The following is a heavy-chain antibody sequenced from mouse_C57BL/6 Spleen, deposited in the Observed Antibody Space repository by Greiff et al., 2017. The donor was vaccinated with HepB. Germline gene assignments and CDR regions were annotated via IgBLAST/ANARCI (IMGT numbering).Heavy chain of an antibody. CDR3: ARYRDYDYDDWYFDV. D-gene: IGHD2-4*01. J-gene: IGHJ1*03. CDR2: IYPGSGST. Sequence: QVQLQQPGAELVKPGASVKMSCKASGYTFTSYWITWVKQRPGQGLEWIGDIYPGSGSTNYNEKFKSKATLTVDTSSSTAYMQLSSLTSEDSAVYYCARYRDYDYDDWYFDVWGTGTTVTVSS. CDR1: GYTFTSYW. V-gene: IGHV1-55*01.